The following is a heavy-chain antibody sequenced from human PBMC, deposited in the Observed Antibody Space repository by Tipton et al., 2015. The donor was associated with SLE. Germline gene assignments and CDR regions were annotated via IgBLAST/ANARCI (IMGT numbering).Heavy chain of an antibody. V-gene: IGHV4-38-2*01. CDR3: ARQVAQGTWAFDY. D-gene: IGHD5-12*01. Sequence: TLSLTCAVSGHSISTDYYWGWIRQPPGKGLEWFGSIYHRGTIYYNPSLKSRVTLSVDTSENQFSLKLSSVTAADTAVYYCARQVAQGTWAFDYWGQGTLVTISS. CDR1: GHSISTDYY. J-gene: IGHJ4*02. CDR2: IYHRGTI.